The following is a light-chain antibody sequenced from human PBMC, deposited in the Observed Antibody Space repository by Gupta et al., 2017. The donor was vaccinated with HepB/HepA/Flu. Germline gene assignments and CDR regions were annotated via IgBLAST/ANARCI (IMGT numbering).Light chain of an antibody. V-gene: IGKV3-15*01. CDR1: QSISSK. J-gene: IGKJ4*01. CDR3: QQDKIRPLP. Sequence: EIVMTQSPATLSVSPGERATLSCRASQSISSKLAWYQQIPGQAPRLIIFGASTRATGVPARFSGSGCGTEFTLTISIRHSEDFAVYYCQQDKIRPLPFGGGTKVEIK. CDR2: GAS.